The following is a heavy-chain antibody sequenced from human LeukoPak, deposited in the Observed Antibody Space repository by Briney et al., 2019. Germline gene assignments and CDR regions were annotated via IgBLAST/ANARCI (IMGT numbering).Heavy chain of an antibody. CDR2: TNPNSGAT. CDR3: ARGISNYESYYYYMDV. J-gene: IGHJ6*03. D-gene: IGHD4-11*01. Sequence: ASVKVSCKASGYTFTSYGISWVRQAPGQGLEWMGWTNPNSGATHYAQKFQGRVTMTRDTSISTAYMDLTRLRSDDTAVYYCARGISNYESYYYYMDVWGKGTAVTVSS. CDR1: GYTFTSYG. V-gene: IGHV1-2*02.